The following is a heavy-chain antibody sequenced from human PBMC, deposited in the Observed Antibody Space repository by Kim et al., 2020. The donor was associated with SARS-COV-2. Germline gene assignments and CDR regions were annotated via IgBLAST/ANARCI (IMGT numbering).Heavy chain of an antibody. CDR2: ISSSGSTI. CDR1: GFTFSSYE. D-gene: IGHD3-16*02. CDR3: ARAYYDYVWGSYRGSNWFDP. J-gene: IGHJ5*02. Sequence: GGSLRLSCAASGFTFSSYEMNWVRQAPWKGLEWVSYISSSGSTIYYADSVKGRFTISRDNAKNSLYLQMNSLRAEDTAVYYCARAYYDYVWGSYRGSNWFDPWGQGTLVTVSS. V-gene: IGHV3-48*03.